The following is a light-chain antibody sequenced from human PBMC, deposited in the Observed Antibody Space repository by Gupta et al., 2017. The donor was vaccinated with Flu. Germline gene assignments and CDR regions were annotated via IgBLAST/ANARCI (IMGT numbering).Light chain of an antibody. Sequence: QSVLPQPPSASGTPGRAVTISCSGSSSNIGGYTVNWFQQLPGAAPKLLIYSNNQRPSGVPDRFSGSKSGTSASLAISGLQSEDEADYYCAAWDASLKGVVFGGGTKLTAL. CDR2: SNN. V-gene: IGLV1-44*01. CDR3: AAWDASLKGVV. CDR1: SSNIGGYT. J-gene: IGLJ2*01.